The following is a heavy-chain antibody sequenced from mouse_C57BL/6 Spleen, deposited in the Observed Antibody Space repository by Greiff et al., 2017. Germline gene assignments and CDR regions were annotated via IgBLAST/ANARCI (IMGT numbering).Heavy chain of an antibody. V-gene: IGHV3-6*01. Sequence: EVHLVESGPGLVKPSQSLSLTCSVTGYSITSGYYWNWIRQFPGNKLEWMGYISYDGSNNYNPSLKNRISITRDTSKNQFFLKLNSVTTEDTATYYCAKNGYDEAMDYWGQGTSVTVSS. D-gene: IGHD2-2*01. CDR2: ISYDGSN. J-gene: IGHJ4*01. CDR1: GYSITSGYY. CDR3: AKNGYDEAMDY.